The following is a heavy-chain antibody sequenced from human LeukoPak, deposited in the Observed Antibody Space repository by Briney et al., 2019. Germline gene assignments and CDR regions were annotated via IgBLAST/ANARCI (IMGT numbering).Heavy chain of an antibody. CDR3: ARDFISGKGNV. CDR1: GFTFSSYE. CDR2: ISSSGSTI. V-gene: IGHV3-48*03. Sequence: SGRSLRLSCAASGFTFSSYEMNWVRQAPGKGLEWVSYISSSGSTIYYADSVKGRFTISRDNAKNSLYLQMNSLRAEDTAVYYCARDFISGKGNVWGKGTTVTVSS. D-gene: IGHD3-10*01. J-gene: IGHJ6*04.